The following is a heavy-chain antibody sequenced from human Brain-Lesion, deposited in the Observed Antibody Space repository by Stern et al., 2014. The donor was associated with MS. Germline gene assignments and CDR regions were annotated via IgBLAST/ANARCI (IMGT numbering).Heavy chain of an antibody. J-gene: IGHJ4*02. CDR2: IHPSGSA. V-gene: IGHV4-61*02. Sequence: MQLVESGPGLVKPSRTLSLTCTVSGGSISSGSDYWSWIRQPVGKGLEWIGRIHPSGSAFSTPSLKSRVPISTDTSMNQFSLELNSATAADTAIYYCASGYRIFDYWGQGILVTVSS. D-gene: IGHD5-18*01. CDR1: GGSISSGSDY. CDR3: ASGYRIFDY.